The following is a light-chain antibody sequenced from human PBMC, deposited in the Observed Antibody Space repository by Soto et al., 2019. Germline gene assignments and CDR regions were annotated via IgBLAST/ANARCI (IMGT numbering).Light chain of an antibody. V-gene: IGKV1-5*01. Sequence: DIQMTQSPSTLSASVGDRVTITCRASQRISNWLAWHQQKLGKAPKLLIYDAPSLESGVPSRFSGSGSGTEFTLTISSLQPDDFATYYCQQYTPDSPWTFGQGTKVEIK. CDR3: QQYTPDSPWT. CDR2: DAP. J-gene: IGKJ1*01. CDR1: QRISNW.